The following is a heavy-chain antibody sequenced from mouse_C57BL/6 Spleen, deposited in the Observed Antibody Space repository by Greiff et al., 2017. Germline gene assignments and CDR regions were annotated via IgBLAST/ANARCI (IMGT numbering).Heavy chain of an antibody. J-gene: IGHJ4*01. Sequence: EVKLVESGEGLVKPGGSLKLSCAASGFTFSSYAMSWVRQTPEKRLEWVAYISSGGDYIYYADTVKGRFTISRDNTRNTLYLQMSSLKSDDTAMYYCTRDYVHYYAMDYWGQGTSVTVSS. CDR1: GFTFSSYA. D-gene: IGHD1-1*01. V-gene: IGHV5-9-1*02. CDR2: ISSGGDYI. CDR3: TRDYVHYYAMDY.